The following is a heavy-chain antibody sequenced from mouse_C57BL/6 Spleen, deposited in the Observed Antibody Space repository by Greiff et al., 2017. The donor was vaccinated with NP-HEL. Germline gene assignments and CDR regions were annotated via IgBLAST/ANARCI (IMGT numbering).Heavy chain of an antibody. V-gene: IGHV1-69*01. J-gene: IGHJ4*01. CDR3: ARKAYYYGSSFSYAMDY. D-gene: IGHD1-1*01. Sequence: VQLQQPGAELVMPGASVKLSCKASGYTFTSYWMHWVKQRPGQGLEWIGEIDPSDSYTNYNQKFKGKSTLTVDKSSSTAYMQLSSLTSEDSAVYYCARKAYYYGSSFSYAMDYWGQGTSVTVSS. CDR1: GYTFTSYW. CDR2: IDPSDSYT.